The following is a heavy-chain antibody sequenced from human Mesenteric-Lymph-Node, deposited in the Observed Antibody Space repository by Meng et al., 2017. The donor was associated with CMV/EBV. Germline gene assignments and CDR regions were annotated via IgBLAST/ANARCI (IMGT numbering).Heavy chain of an antibody. CDR3: ARGSSYDILTGYFDY. CDR1: GGSFSGYY. D-gene: IGHD3-9*01. CDR2: INHSGST. V-gene: IGHV4-34*01. J-gene: IGHJ4*02. Sequence: QVQLHQGGVVLLKPSEALSVTCACYGGSFSGYYWNWIRQSPEKGLEWIGEINHSGSTTYNPSFTSRIIISVDTSTNQISLNMSSVTAADTAVYYCARGSSYDILTGYFDYWGQGALVTVSS.